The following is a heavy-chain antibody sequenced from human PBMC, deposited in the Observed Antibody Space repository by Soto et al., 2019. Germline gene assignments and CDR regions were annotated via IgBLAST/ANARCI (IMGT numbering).Heavy chain of an antibody. D-gene: IGHD3-16*01. CDR2: IYYSGST. CDR1: GGSISSYY. J-gene: IGHJ4*02. V-gene: IGHV4-59*12. CDR3: ARGDRTGGGFDY. Sequence: SETLSLACTVSGGSISSYYWSWIRQPPGKGLEWIGYIYYSGSTNYNPSLKSRVTISVDKSKNQFSLKLSSVTAADSAVYYCARGDRTGGGFDYWGQGTLVTVSS.